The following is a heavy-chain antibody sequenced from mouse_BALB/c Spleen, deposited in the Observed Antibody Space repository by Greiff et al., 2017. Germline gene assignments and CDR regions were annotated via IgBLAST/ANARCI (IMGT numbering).Heavy chain of an antibody. CDR2: IYPGSGNT. J-gene: IGHJ2*01. V-gene: IGHV1-77*01. D-gene: IGHD1-2*01. CDR3: ARGEGLRLLDY. Sequence: QVQLQQSGAELARPGASVKLSCKASGYTFTDYYINWVKQRTGQGLEWIGEIYPGSGNTYYNEKFKGKATLTADKSSSTAYMQLSSLTSEDSAVYFCARGEGLRLLDYWGQGTTLTVSS. CDR1: GYTFTDYY.